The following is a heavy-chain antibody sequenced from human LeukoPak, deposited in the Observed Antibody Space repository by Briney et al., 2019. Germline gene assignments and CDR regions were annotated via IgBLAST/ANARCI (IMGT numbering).Heavy chain of an antibody. CDR1: GFTFSSYS. Sequence: PGGSLRLSCAASGFTFSSYSMNWVRQAPGKGLEWVSSISSSSSYIYYADSVKGRFTISRDNSKNTLYLQMNSLRAEDTAVYYCAKVPRQQLTFWGQGTLVTVSS. D-gene: IGHD6-13*01. CDR2: ISSSSSYI. V-gene: IGHV3-21*04. J-gene: IGHJ4*02. CDR3: AKVPRQQLTF.